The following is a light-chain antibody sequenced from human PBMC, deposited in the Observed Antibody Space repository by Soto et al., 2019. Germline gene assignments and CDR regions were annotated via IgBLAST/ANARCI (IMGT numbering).Light chain of an antibody. Sequence: QSVLTQPPSVSAAPGQKVTISCSGSSSNIGNNYVSWYQQLPGTAPKLLIYDNNKRPSGIPDRFSGSKSGTSATLGITGLQTGDEADYYCGTWDSSVSAYVFGTGTKGTVL. CDR2: DNN. V-gene: IGLV1-51*01. CDR3: GTWDSSVSAYV. CDR1: SSNIGNNY. J-gene: IGLJ1*01.